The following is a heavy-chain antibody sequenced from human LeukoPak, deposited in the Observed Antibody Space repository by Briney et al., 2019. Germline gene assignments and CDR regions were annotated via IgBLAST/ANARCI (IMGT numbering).Heavy chain of an antibody. CDR3: ARGRSGYYLEYFQH. D-gene: IGHD3-3*01. Sequence: AASVKVSCKASGGTFSSYAISWVRQAPGQGLEWMGGIIPIFGTATYAQKFQGRVTITADESTSTAYMELSSLRSEDTAVYYCARGRSGYYLEYFQHWGQGTLVTVSS. J-gene: IGHJ1*01. V-gene: IGHV1-69*13. CDR2: IIPIFGTA. CDR1: GGTFSSYA.